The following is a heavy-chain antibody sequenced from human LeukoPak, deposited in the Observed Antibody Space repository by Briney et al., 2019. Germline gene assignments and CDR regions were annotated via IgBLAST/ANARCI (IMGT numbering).Heavy chain of an antibody. CDR2: IIPIFGTA. Sequence: ASVKVSCKASGGTFSSYAISWVRQAPGQGLEWMGGIIPIFGTANYAQKFQGRVTMTRDTSISTAYMELSGLRSDDTAVYYCAREFEIPGLDAFDIWGQGTMVTVSS. J-gene: IGHJ3*02. CDR1: GGTFSSYA. D-gene: IGHD2-21*01. V-gene: IGHV1-69*05. CDR3: AREFEIPGLDAFDI.